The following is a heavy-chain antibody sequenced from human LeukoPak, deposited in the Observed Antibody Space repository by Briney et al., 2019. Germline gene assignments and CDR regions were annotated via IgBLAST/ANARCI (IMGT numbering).Heavy chain of an antibody. CDR3: ARYDPYYYYGMDV. Sequence: SETLSLTCTVSGGSISSYYWGWIRQPPGKGLEWIGYIYYSGSTNYNPSLKSRVTISVDTSKNQFSLKLSSVTAADTAVYYCARYDPYYYYGMDVWGQGTTVTVSS. V-gene: IGHV4-59*01. CDR1: GGSISSYY. CDR2: IYYSGST. J-gene: IGHJ6*02. D-gene: IGHD3-16*01.